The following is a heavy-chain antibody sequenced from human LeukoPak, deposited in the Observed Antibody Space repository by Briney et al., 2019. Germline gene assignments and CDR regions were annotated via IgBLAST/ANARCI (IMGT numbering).Heavy chain of an antibody. V-gene: IGHV3-23*01. Sequence: PGGSLRLSCAASGFTFSSYAMSWVRQAPGKGLEWVSAISGSGGSTYYADSVKGRLTISRDNSKNTLYLQMNSLRAEDTAVYYCARRITIFGVVMTYYYYGMDVWGQGTTVTVSS. CDR1: GFTFSSYA. CDR2: ISGSGGST. J-gene: IGHJ6*02. CDR3: ARRITIFGVVMTYYYYGMDV. D-gene: IGHD3-3*01.